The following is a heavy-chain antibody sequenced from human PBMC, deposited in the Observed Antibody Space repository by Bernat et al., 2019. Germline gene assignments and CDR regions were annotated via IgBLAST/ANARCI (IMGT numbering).Heavy chain of an antibody. Sequence: QLQLQESGPGLVKPSETLSLTCTVSGGSISSSSYYWGWIRQPPGKGLEWIGSIYYSGSTYYNPSLKSRVTISVDTSKNQFSLKLSSVTAADTAVYYCARDMPHRGLPYYWGQGTLVTVSS. J-gene: IGHJ4*02. D-gene: IGHD3-10*01. CDR2: IYYSGST. V-gene: IGHV4-39*01. CDR1: GGSISSSSYY. CDR3: ARDMPHRGLPYY.